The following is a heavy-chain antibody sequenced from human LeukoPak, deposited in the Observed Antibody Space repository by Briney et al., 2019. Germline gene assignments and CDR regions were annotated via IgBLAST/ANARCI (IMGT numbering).Heavy chain of an antibody. CDR3: AKGQWRFGL. V-gene: IGHV3-23*01. Sequence: GGTLRLSCAASGFTFSIYGMSWVRQAPGKGLEWVSAISGSGDSTYYADSVKGRFTISRDSSKNTLYLQMNSLRAEDTAVYYCAKGQWRFGLWGQGTLVTVSS. CDR2: ISGSGDST. D-gene: IGHD2-8*01. J-gene: IGHJ5*02. CDR1: GFTFSIYG.